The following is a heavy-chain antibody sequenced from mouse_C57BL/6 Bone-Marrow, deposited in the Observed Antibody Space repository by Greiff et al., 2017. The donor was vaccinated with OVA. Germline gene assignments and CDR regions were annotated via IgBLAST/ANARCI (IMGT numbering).Heavy chain of an antibody. J-gene: IGHJ4*01. CDR3: TRERIITTAYYYAMDY. CDR1: GFTFSDYY. Sequence: VQLVESGGGLVQPGGSLKLSCAASGFTFSDYYMYWVRQTPEKRLEWVAYISNGGGSTYYPDTVKGRFTISRDNAKNTLYLQMSRLKSEDTAMYYCTRERIITTAYYYAMDYWGQGTSVTVSS. V-gene: IGHV5-12*01. D-gene: IGHD1-1*01. CDR2: ISNGGGST.